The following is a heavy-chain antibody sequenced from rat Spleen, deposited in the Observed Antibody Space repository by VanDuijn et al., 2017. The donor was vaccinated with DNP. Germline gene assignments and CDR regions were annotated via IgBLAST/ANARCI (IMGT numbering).Heavy chain of an antibody. CDR3: TKKDGSFYYEYYFDY. V-gene: IGHV2-13*01. D-gene: IGHD1-12*02. CDR2: IWGEGNT. CDR1: GFSLTNYG. J-gene: IGHJ2*01. Sequence: QVQLKASGPGLLQPSQTLSLTCTVSGFSLTNYGVSWVRQPPGKGLEWMGGIWGEGNTNFNSALKSRLSISRDTSKSQVFLKMNSLRTEDTAMYFCTKKDGSFYYEYYFDYWGQGVMVTVSS.